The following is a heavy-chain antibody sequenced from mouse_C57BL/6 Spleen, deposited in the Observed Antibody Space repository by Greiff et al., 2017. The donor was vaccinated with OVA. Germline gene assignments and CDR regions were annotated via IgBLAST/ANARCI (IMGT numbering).Heavy chain of an antibody. CDR2: ISYDGSGN. J-gene: IGHJ3*01. CDR3: ASGDGPAWFAY. D-gene: IGHD2-3*01. V-gene: IGHV5-16*01. Sequence: EVKLVESEGGLVQPGRSMKLSCTASGFTFRDYYMAWVRQVPEKGLEWVANISYDGSGNYYLDSLKSRFIISRDNAKNSLYLQMSSLKSEDTATYYCASGDGPAWFAYWGQGTLVTVSA. CDR1: GFTFRDYY.